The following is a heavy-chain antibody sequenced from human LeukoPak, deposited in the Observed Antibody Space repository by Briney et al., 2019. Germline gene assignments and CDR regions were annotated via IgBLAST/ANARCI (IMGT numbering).Heavy chain of an antibody. D-gene: IGHD2-21*01. J-gene: IGHJ6*02. V-gene: IGHV4-59*08. CDR1: GGSISSYY. CDR2: ISYSGNP. Sequence: PSETLSLTCTVSGGSISSYYWSWIRQPPGKGLEWIGYISYSGNPNYNPSLKSRVTISVDTSKNQISLKLSSVTVADTAVYYCARHKGDGYHYYGMDVWGQGTTVTVSS. CDR3: ARHKGDGYHYYGMDV.